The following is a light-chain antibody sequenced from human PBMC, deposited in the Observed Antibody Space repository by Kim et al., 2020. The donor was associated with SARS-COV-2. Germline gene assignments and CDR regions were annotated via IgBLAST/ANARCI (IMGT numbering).Light chain of an antibody. CDR3: QQYRSYPLA. J-gene: IGKJ4*01. V-gene: IGKV1-5*01. Sequence: ASLGDRVTITCRASQSIDSWLAWYQEKPGKAPKVLIYDASTLESGVPSRFSGSGSGTEFTLTISSLQPDDFATYYCQQYRSYPLAFGGGTKVDIK. CDR1: QSIDSW. CDR2: DAS.